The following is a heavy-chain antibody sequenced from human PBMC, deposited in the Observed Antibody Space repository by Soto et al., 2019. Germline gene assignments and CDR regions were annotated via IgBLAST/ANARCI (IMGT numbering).Heavy chain of an antibody. CDR2: ISGSSGNA. CDR1: GYTFTKYG. CDR3: AREMAGLGGEYDY. V-gene: IGHV1-18*01. J-gene: IGHJ4*02. D-gene: IGHD3-16*01. Sequence: QVQLVQSGAEVKNAGASVKVSCKTSGYTFTKYGVGWVRQAPGQGLEWMGLISGSSGNANYAEKVQGRITLTTDTSTSTAYIELRSLRSDDTAVYYCAREMAGLGGEYDYWGQGTLVTVSS.